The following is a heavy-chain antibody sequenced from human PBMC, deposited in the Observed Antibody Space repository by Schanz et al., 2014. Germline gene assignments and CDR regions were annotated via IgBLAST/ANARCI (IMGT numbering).Heavy chain of an antibody. CDR2: ISGSGGST. CDR1: GFTFTTHS. D-gene: IGHD3-9*01. CDR3: AKQIHYDILTVTRN. V-gene: IGHV3-23*04. Sequence: VQMVESGGGVVQPGRSLRLSCAASGFTFTTHSMTWVRQAPGKGLEWVSGISGSGGSTYYADSVKGRFTISRDNSKTTLSLQMNSLRAEDTAVYYCAKQIHYDILTVTRNWGQGTLVTVSS. J-gene: IGHJ4*02.